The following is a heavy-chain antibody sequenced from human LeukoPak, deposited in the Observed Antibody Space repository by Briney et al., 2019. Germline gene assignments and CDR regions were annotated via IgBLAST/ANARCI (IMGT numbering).Heavy chain of an antibody. Sequence: ASVKVSCKASGYTFTSYYMHWVRQAPGQGLEWMGIINPSGGSTSYAQKFQGRVTMTRDTSTSTVYMELSSLRSEDTAVYYCARAHIGGTYYYDSSGYYSPYYGMDVWGQGTTVTVSS. CDR2: INPSGGST. J-gene: IGHJ6*02. V-gene: IGHV1-46*01. CDR3: ARAHIGGTYYYDSSGYYSPYYGMDV. D-gene: IGHD3-22*01. CDR1: GYTFTSYY.